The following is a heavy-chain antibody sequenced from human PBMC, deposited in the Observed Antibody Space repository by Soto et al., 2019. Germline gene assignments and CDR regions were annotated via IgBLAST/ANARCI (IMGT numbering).Heavy chain of an antibody. CDR3: ARDLRDILTGYYYYYGMDV. Sequence: SETLSLTCTVSGGSLSSGGYYWSWLRQHPGKGLEWIGYIYYSGSTYYNPSLKSRVTISVDTSKNQFSLKLSSVTAADTAVYYCARDLRDILTGYYYYYGMDVWGQGTTVTVSS. D-gene: IGHD3-9*01. CDR1: GGSLSSGGYY. V-gene: IGHV4-31*03. CDR2: IYYSGST. J-gene: IGHJ6*02.